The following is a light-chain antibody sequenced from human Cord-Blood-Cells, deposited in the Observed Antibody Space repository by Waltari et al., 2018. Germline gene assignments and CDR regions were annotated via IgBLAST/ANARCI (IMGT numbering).Light chain of an antibody. Sequence: DIVMTQSPDSLAVSLGERDTIKCKSSQSVLYSSNNKNYLAWYQQKPGQPPKLLIYWASTREYGVPDRFSGSGSGTDFTLTISSLQAEDVAVYYCQQYYSTPPTFGQGTKVEIK. CDR3: QQYYSTPPT. J-gene: IGKJ1*01. CDR1: QSVLYSSNNKNY. V-gene: IGKV4-1*01. CDR2: WAS.